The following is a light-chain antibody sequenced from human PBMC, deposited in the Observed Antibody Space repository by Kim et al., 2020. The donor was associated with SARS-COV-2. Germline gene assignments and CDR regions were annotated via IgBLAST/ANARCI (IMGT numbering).Light chain of an antibody. CDR2: DVS. V-gene: IGLV2-14*04. CDR1: SSDVGGYNC. CDR3: SSYTSSSTRVI. J-gene: IGLJ2*01. Sequence: QSITTTCTGTSSDVGGYNCVSWYQQHPGKAPKLMIYDVSNRPSGVSNRFSGSKSGNTASLTISGLQAEDEADYYGSSYTSSSTRVIFGGGTQLTVL.